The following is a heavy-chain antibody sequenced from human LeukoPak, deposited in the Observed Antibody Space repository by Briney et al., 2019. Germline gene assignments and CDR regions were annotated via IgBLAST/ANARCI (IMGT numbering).Heavy chain of an antibody. J-gene: IGHJ4*02. Sequence: KTGGSLRLSCXASGSSVSXXXXXXXXXTXXXXLXXXXXXSGXXGYTNSAXXXXXRXXISRXXARNSLYLQMNSLRAEDTAVYYCARETSPNSGNYAYWGQGTLVTVSS. CDR3: ARETSPNSGNYAY. CDR1: GSSVSXXX. CDR2: XSGXXGYT. V-gene: IGHV3-11*06. D-gene: IGHD1-26*01.